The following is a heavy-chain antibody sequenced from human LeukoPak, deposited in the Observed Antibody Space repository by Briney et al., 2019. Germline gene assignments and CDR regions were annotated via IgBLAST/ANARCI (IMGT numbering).Heavy chain of an antibody. J-gene: IGHJ4*02. V-gene: IGHV3-33*06. CDR3: AKDVTTGTLALDY. CDR1: GFTFSSYA. D-gene: IGHD1-1*01. CDR2: IWYDGTNK. Sequence: GGSLRLSCAASGFTFSSYAMHWVRQAPGKGLEWVAVIWYDGTNKYYADSVKGRFTISRDNSKNTLYLQMNSLRGEDTAVYYCAKDVTTGTLALDYWGQGTLVTVSS.